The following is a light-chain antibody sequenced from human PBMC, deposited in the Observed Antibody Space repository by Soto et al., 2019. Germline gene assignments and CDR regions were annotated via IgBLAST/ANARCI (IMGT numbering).Light chain of an antibody. CDR1: HSVNIY. CDR2: GAS. CDR3: QQYGSSPTWT. J-gene: IGKJ1*01. V-gene: IGKV3-20*01. Sequence: EIVMTQSPATLSVSPGERATLSCRASHSVNIYLAWYQQKPGQAPRLLIFGASYRATGIPDRFSGSGSGTEITLTISRLEPDDSAVYYCQQYGSSPTWTFGQGTKVDI.